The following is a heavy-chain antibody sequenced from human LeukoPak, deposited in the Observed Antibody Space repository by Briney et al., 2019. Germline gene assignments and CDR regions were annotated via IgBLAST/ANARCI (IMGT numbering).Heavy chain of an antibody. V-gene: IGHV1-69*05. J-gene: IGHJ4*02. CDR3: ARVTGTTRVLDY. CDR2: IIPIFGTA. CDR1: GGTFSSYA. Sequence: SVKVSCKASGGTFSSYAISWVRQAPGQGLEWMGGIIPIFGTANYAQKFQGRVTITTDESTSTAYMELSSLRSEDTAVYYCARVTGTTRVLDYWGQGTLVTVSS. D-gene: IGHD1-7*01.